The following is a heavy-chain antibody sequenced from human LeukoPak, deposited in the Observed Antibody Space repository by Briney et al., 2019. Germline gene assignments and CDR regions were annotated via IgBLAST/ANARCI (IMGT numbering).Heavy chain of an antibody. Sequence: ASVKVSCKASGYTLASYGISWVRQAPGQGLEWMGWISAHNGNTNYAQKFQGRVTMTTDTSTDTAYMELRSLRYDDTAVYYCARDWYYYGSGSYVEPFFDYWGQGTLVTVSS. J-gene: IGHJ4*02. CDR1: GYTLASYG. V-gene: IGHV1-18*01. CDR3: ARDWYYYGSGSYVEPFFDY. CDR2: ISAHNGNT. D-gene: IGHD3-10*01.